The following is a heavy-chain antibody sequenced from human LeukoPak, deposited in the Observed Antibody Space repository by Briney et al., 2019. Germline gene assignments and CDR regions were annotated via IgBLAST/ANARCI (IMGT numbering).Heavy chain of an antibody. CDR1: GYSISSGFY. Sequence: PSETLSLTCTVSGYSISSGFYWGWIRQPPGKGLEWMGSIYHSGNTYYNPSLKRRVTISLDTSKNQFSLNPNSVTAADTAVYYCARVFGLAAAGADYWGQGTLVTVSS. CDR2: IYHSGNT. D-gene: IGHD6-13*01. CDR3: ARVFGLAAAGADY. V-gene: IGHV4-38-2*02. J-gene: IGHJ4*02.